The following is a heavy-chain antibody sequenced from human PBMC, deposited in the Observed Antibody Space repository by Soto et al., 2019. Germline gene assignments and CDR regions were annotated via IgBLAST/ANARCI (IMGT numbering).Heavy chain of an antibody. CDR3: ARSPSRMAAETQLDP. CDR2: INGGAGDT. Sequence: QVQLVQSGAEVRKPGASVKISCKASGYIFTSYAIHWLRQATGQRLEWMGWINGGAGDTRYSVNFQGRFTFTRDTAATTAFMDLSSLSSADTAIYYCARSPSRMAAETQLDPWGQGTLVSVSS. D-gene: IGHD6-6*01. J-gene: IGHJ5*02. V-gene: IGHV1-3*01. CDR1: GYIFTSYA.